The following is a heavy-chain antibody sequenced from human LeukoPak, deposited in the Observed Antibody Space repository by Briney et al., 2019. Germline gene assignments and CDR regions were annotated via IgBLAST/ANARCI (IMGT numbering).Heavy chain of an antibody. CDR2: ISYDGSNK. J-gene: IGHJ4*02. V-gene: IGHV3-30*18. Sequence: GGSLRLSCAASGFTFSSYGMHWVRQAPGKGLEWVAVISYDGSNKYYADSVKGRFTISRDNSKNTLYLQMNSLRAEDTAVYYCAKVTSRTGGFGYWGQGTLVTVSS. D-gene: IGHD1-14*01. CDR1: GFTFSSYG. CDR3: AKVTSRTGGFGY.